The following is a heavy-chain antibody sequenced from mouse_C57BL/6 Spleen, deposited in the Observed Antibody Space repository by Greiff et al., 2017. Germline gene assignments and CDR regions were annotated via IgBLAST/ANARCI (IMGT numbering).Heavy chain of an antibody. V-gene: IGHV5-15*01. D-gene: IGHD1-1*01. CDR2: ISNLAYSI. CDR3: ARLLTTVVAPYAMDY. J-gene: IGHJ4*01. CDR1: GFTFSDYG. Sequence: EVKLVESGGGLVQPGGSLKLSCAASGFTFSDYGMAWVRQAPRKGPEWVAFISNLAYSIYYADTVTGRFTISRENAKNTLYLEMSSLRSEDTAMYYCARLLTTVVAPYAMDYWGQGTSVTVSS.